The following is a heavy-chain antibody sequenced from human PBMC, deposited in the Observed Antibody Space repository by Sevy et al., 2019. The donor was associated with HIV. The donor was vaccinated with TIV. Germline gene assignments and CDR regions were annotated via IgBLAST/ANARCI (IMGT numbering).Heavy chain of an antibody. Sequence: GGSLRLSCAASGFTFGSYSMSWVRQAPGKGLDYVAVISSDGSYKYYADSVKGRFTISRDNSKNTLFLQMNSLRADDTAVYYCSRDRAWGVVRGGGNWFDPWGQGTLVTVSS. CDR1: GFTFGSYS. CDR2: ISSDGSYK. CDR3: SRDRAWGVVRGGGNWFDP. J-gene: IGHJ5*02. V-gene: IGHV3-30*03. D-gene: IGHD3-3*01.